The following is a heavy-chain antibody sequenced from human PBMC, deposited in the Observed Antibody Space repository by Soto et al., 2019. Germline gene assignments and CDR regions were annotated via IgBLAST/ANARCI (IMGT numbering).Heavy chain of an antibody. CDR3: ARGFGSGSYFPFDN. CDR1: GGSISSDGFS. D-gene: IGHD3-10*01. V-gene: IGHV4-30-2*06. J-gene: IGHJ4*02. Sequence: QLQLQESGSGLVKPSQTLSLTCAVSGGSISSDGFSWSWLRQSPGKGLEWIGDIYHSGATYYNPSLETRVTILTDRSRNQFSLNLSSVTAADTAVYYCARGFGSGSYFPFDNWGQGIVVTVSS. CDR2: IYHSGAT.